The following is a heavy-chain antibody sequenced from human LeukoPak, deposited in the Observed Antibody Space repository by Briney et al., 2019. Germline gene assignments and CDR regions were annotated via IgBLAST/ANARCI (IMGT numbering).Heavy chain of an antibody. J-gene: IGHJ5*02. CDR1: GFTFSSYE. CDR3: VRDHSGWSLDP. Sequence: QPGGSLRLSCEASGFTFSSYEMNWVRQAPGKGLEWVSYISDRGTTKYYADSVKGRVTISRDNAKKSLYLQMNSLRAEDTAVYYCVRDHSGWSLDPWGQGTLVTVSS. CDR2: ISDRGTTK. V-gene: IGHV3-48*03. D-gene: IGHD6-19*01.